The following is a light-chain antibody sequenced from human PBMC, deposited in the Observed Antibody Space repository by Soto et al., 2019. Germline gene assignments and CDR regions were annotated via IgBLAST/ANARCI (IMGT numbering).Light chain of an antibody. CDR3: ESYDTSLGGPG. CDR2: GNI. V-gene: IGLV1-40*01. Sequence: QSVLTQPPSVSGAPGQRVTISCTGSSSNLGAGYDVYWYQQLPGTAPKLLIYGNIYRPSGVPDRFSGSRSGTSASLAITGLQPEDEADYYCESYDTSLGGPGFGGGTKVTVL. J-gene: IGLJ2*01. CDR1: SSNLGAGYD.